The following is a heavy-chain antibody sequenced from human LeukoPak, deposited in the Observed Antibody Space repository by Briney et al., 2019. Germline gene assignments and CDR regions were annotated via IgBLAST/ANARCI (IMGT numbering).Heavy chain of an antibody. D-gene: IGHD3-10*01. Sequence: SETLSLTCTVSGGSISSYYWSWIRQPPGKGLEWIGYIYYSGSTNYNPSLKSRVTISVDTSKNQFSLKLSSVTAADTAVYYCARDKGRSITMVRGVSDAFDIWGQGTVVTVSS. J-gene: IGHJ3*02. CDR3: ARDKGRSITMVRGVSDAFDI. CDR1: GGSISSYY. V-gene: IGHV4-59*01. CDR2: IYYSGST.